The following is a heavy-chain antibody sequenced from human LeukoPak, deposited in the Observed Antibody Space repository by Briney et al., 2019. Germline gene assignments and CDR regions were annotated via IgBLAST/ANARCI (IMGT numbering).Heavy chain of an antibody. Sequence: PGGSLRLSCAASEFTFSGSDMHWVRRASGKGLEWVGRIRGKADNYATAYAASVKGRFTISRDDSKNTACLQMNSLKTEDTGVYYCTYYRRDPTGSYYGMDVWGQGTSVTVSS. D-gene: IGHD3-10*02. V-gene: IGHV3-73*01. J-gene: IGHJ6*02. CDR2: IRGKADNYAT. CDR1: EFTFSGSD. CDR3: TYYRRDPTGSYYGMDV.